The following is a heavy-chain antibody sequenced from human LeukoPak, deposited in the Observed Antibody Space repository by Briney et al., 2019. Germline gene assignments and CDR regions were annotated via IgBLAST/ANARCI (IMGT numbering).Heavy chain of an antibody. CDR3: ATESGLNGDVVVPAAIDY. J-gene: IGHJ4*02. CDR1: GFTFSSYA. CDR2: ISGSGGST. D-gene: IGHD2-2*01. Sequence: GGSLRPSCAASGFTFSSYAMSWVRQAPGKGLEWVSAISGSGGSTYYADSVKGRFTISRDNSKNTLYLQMNSLRAEDTAVYYCATESGLNGDVVVPAAIDYWGQGTLVTVSS. V-gene: IGHV3-23*01.